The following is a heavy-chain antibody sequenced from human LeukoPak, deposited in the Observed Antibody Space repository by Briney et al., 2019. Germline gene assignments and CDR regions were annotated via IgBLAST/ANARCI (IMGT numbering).Heavy chain of an antibody. J-gene: IGHJ6*03. CDR2: IYSSGSA. CDR3: ARVGARVTYYYYYMDV. V-gene: IGHV4-4*07. CDR1: GGSISSYY. Sequence: KSSETLSLTCNVSGGSISSYYWSWIRQPAGKGLEWIGRIYSSGSANYNPSLRSRVTMSVDTSKNQFSLKLSSVTAADTAVYYCARVGARVTYYYYYMDVWGKGTTVTVSS. D-gene: IGHD4-11*01.